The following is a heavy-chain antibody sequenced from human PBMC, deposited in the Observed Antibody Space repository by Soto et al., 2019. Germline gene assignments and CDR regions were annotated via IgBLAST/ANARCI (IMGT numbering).Heavy chain of an antibody. Sequence: SGPTLVNPTQTLTLTCTFSGFSLSTSGMCVSWIRQPPGKALEWLARIDWDDDEYYSTSLKTRLTISKDTSKNQVVLTMTNMDPVDTATYYCARFLGPSGAFDIWGQGTMVTVSS. CDR2: IDWDDDE. V-gene: IGHV2-70*11. D-gene: IGHD1-26*01. J-gene: IGHJ3*02. CDR1: GFSLSTSGMC. CDR3: ARFLGPSGAFDI.